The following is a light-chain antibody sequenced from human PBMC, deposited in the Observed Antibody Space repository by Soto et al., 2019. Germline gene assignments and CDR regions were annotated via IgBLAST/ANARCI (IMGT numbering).Light chain of an antibody. J-gene: IGKJ1*01. V-gene: IGKV3-15*01. CDR1: QSVSSN. CDR3: QQYNSWPRT. Sequence: DIVLTQSPGTLSLSPGERATLSCRASQSVSSNHLAWYQQKPGQAPRLLIYTASIRAAGVPASFSGSGSGTEFTLTINSLQSEDFAVYYCQQYNSWPRTFGQGTKV. CDR2: TAS.